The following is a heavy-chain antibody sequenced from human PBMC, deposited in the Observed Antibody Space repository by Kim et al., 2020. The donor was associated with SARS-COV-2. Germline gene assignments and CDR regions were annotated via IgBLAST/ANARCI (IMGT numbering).Heavy chain of an antibody. D-gene: IGHD6-13*01. CDR3: ARGGGQQLDSPS. J-gene: IGHJ5*02. Sequence: YYADSVKGRFTISRDNATNSLYLQMNSLRAEDTAVYYCARGGGQQLDSPSWGQGTLVTVSS. V-gene: IGHV3-21*01.